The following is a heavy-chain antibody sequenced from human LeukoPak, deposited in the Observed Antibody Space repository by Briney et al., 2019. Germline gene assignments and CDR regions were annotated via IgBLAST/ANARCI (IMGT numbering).Heavy chain of an antibody. V-gene: IGHV1-2*02. CDR2: INPKTGVT. CDR3: ARDLAMYSPDLDY. D-gene: IGHD1-26*01. Sequence: ASVKVSCKASGYTFTDYYLHWVRQAPGHGLEWMGWINPKTGVTKYAQNFQGRVTMTRDTSISTAYMEVSRLRSDDTAVFYCARDLAMYSPDLDYWGQGTLSPSPQ. J-gene: IGHJ4*02. CDR1: GYTFTDYY.